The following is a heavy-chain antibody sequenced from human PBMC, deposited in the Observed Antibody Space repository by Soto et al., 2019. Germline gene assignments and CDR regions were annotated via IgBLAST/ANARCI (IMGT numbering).Heavy chain of an antibody. J-gene: IGHJ5*02. CDR3: AKARYASGWSGLDT. Sequence: GGALRLSCVASRFDFSRYEMSWVRQAAGKGLEWVSRVSFSGDRTKYAASVKGRLTVSRDNAKNTFYLQMNSLRPADTALYYCAKARYASGWSGLDTWGQGALVTVSS. V-gene: IGHV3-23*01. CDR1: RFDFSRYE. CDR2: VSFSGDRT. D-gene: IGHD6-19*01.